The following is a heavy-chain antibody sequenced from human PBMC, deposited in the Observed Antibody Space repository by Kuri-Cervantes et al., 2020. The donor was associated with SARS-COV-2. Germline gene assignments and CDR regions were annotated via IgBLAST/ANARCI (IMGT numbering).Heavy chain of an antibody. D-gene: IGHD4-17*01. CDR1: GFTFGDYA. CDR3: TREDDYIDLELGFDY. V-gene: IGHV3-49*03. J-gene: IGHJ4*02. Sequence: GESLKISCIGSGFTFGDYAMRWFRQAPGKGLEWVGFIRSKAHGGTTEYAASVKGRFTISRDDSESIASLQMNSLKTEDTAVYYCTREDDYIDLELGFDYWGQGTLVTVSS. CDR2: IRSKAHGGTT.